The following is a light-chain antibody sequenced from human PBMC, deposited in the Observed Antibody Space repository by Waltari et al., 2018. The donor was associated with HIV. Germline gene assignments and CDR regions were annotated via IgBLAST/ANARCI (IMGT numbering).Light chain of an antibody. CDR1: SSAVGRYNY. J-gene: IGLJ2*01. V-gene: IGLV2-14*03. CDR2: DVI. CDR3: SSYTSSRTVV. Sequence: QSALTPPASVSGSPGQSITLSCPGASSAVGRYNYVPWYQHPPGKAPKLIIYDVINRPSGVSNRFSGSKSGTTASLTISGLQAEDEADYYCSSYTSSRTVVFGGGTKLTVL.